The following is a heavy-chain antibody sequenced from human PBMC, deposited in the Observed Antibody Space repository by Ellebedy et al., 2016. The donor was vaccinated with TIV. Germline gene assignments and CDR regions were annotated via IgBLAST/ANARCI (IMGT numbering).Heavy chain of an antibody. CDR3: ARDQWLGRAYYFDS. V-gene: IGHV3-7*01. CDR1: GFTFSGYS. Sequence: GGSLRLSCAASGFTFSGYSMNWARQAPGKGLEWVANIKQDGSEKYYVDSVKGRFSISRDNAKNSLYVQMNSLRDEDTAVYYCARDQWLGRAYYFDSWGQGTLVTVSS. CDR2: IKQDGSEK. D-gene: IGHD6-19*01. J-gene: IGHJ4*02.